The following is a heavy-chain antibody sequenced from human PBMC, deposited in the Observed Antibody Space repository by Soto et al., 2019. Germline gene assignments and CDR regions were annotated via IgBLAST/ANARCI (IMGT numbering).Heavy chain of an antibody. Sequence: VPLVESGGGSVQPGGSLRLSCVASGITFSGYWMHWVRQVPGKGLVWVARVDSAGSGTSYADSVKGRFTISRDNAKNTLSLQMYSLRVEDTAVYYCATVFEHWGQGIPVTGSS. CDR1: GITFSGYW. J-gene: IGHJ4*02. V-gene: IGHV3-74*01. CDR2: VDSAGSGT. CDR3: ATVFEH.